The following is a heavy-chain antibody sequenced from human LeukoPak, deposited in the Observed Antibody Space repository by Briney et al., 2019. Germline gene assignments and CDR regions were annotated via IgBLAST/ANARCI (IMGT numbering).Heavy chain of an antibody. J-gene: IGHJ4*02. V-gene: IGHV3-49*04. CDR1: GFTFTSYA. Sequence: GGSLRLSCAASGFTFTSYAMSWVRQAPGKGLEWVGFIRSKAYGGTTEYAASVKGRFTISRDDSKSIAYLQMNSLKTEDTAVYYCTRDGRLLWFGEYYFDYWGQGTLVTVSS. CDR2: IRSKAYGGTT. CDR3: TRDGRLLWFGEYYFDY. D-gene: IGHD3-10*01.